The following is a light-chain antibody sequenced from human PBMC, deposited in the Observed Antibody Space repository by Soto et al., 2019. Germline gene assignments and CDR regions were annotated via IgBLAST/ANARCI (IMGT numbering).Light chain of an antibody. J-gene: IGKJ1*01. Sequence: EIVLTQSPGTLSLSPGERATLSCRASQTVSNNYLAWYQQKPGQAPSLLIYGASRRATGIPDRFSGSGSGKDFALTISRLEPEDCAVYYCPQYVSYRTVGQGTKVEIK. CDR2: GAS. V-gene: IGKV3-20*01. CDR1: QTVSNNY. CDR3: PQYVSYRT.